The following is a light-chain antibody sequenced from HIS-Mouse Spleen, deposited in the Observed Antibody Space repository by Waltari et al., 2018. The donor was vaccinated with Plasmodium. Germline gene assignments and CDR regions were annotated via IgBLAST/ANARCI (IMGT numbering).Light chain of an antibody. Sequence: DIQMTQYPSSLSASVGDRVTITCQASQDISNYLNLYQQKPGKAPKLLIYDASNLETGVASRFSGSGSGTDFTFTISSLQPEDIATYYCQQYDNLPPYTFGQGTKLEIK. CDR3: QQYDNLPPYT. V-gene: IGKV1-33*01. CDR2: DAS. J-gene: IGKJ2*01. CDR1: QDISNY.